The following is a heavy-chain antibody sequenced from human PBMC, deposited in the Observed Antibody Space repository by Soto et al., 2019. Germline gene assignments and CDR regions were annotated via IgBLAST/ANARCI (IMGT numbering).Heavy chain of an antibody. CDR3: AADLPGHGGGYEFDY. J-gene: IGHJ4*01. CDR2: IKSRNDGGTT. Sequence: NPGGSLRLSCAASGFTFITAWMNWVRQAPGKGLEWVGRIKSRNDGGTTDYAAPVTGRFIISRDDSKNTVYLQMNSLRTEDTALYYCAADLPGHGGGYEFDYWGQGTPVTVSS. V-gene: IGHV3-15*07. CDR1: GFTFITAW. D-gene: IGHD2-15*01.